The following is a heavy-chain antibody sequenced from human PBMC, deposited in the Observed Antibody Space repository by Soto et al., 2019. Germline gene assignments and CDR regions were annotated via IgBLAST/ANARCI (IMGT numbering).Heavy chain of an antibody. CDR2: INPSGGST. D-gene: IGHD3-22*01. Sequence: ASVKVSRKASGYTFTSYYMHWVRQAPGQGLEWMGIINPSGGSTSYAQKFQGRVTMTRDTSTSTVYMELSSLRSEDTAVYYCERGGLNSGYYGFFDYWGQGTLVTVSS. CDR1: GYTFTSYY. J-gene: IGHJ4*02. CDR3: ERGGLNSGYYGFFDY. V-gene: IGHV1-46*01.